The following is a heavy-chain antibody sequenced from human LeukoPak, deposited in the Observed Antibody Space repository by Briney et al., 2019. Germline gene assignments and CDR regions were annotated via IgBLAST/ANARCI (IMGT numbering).Heavy chain of an antibody. CDR1: GGSISSYY. Sequence: PSETLSLTCTVSGGSISSYYWSWIRQPPGKGLEWIGYIYYSGSTNYNPSLKSRVTISVDTSRNQFSLKLYSVTAADTAVYYCASSRVYSGGEWPNWSDPWGQGTLVTVSS. V-gene: IGHV4-59*12. D-gene: IGHD3-10*01. CDR3: ASSRVYSGGEWPNWSDP. J-gene: IGHJ5*02. CDR2: IYYSGST.